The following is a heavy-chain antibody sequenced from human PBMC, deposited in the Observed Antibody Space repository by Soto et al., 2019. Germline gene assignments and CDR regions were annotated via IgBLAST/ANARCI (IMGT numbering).Heavy chain of an antibody. CDR1: GYTFSSYG. D-gene: IGHD3-22*01. CDR3: ARGGYYDRSGSRNYHYYGMDV. CDR2: ISPYNDDT. Sequence: QAQLVQSGAEVKKPGASVKVSCKASGYTFSSYGISWVRQAPGQGLEWLGWISPYNDDTNYAQKPQGRVTMTPDTSTRTAYMDLRSLRSDDTAVYYCARGGYYDRSGSRNYHYYGMDVWGQGTTVTVSS. J-gene: IGHJ6*02. V-gene: IGHV1-18*01.